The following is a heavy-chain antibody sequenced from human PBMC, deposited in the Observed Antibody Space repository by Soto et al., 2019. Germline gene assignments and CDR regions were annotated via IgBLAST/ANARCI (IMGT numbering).Heavy chain of an antibody. V-gene: IGHV1-69*02. CDR2: IIPILGIA. J-gene: IGHJ4*02. CDR1: GGTFSSYT. Sequence: QVQLVQSGAEVKKPGSSVKVSCKASGGTFSSYTISWVRQAPGQGLEWMGRIIPILGIANYAQKFQGRVTITADKSTSTAYMELSSLRSEDTAVYYCARRPATATNFDYWGQGTLVIVSS. D-gene: IGHD2-15*01. CDR3: ARRPATATNFDY.